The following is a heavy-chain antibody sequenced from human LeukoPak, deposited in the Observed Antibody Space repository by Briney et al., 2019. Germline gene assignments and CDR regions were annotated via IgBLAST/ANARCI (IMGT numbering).Heavy chain of an antibody. CDR2: IYCSGST. Sequence: PSETLSLTCTVSGGSINYSSYYWGWIRQPPGKGLEWIGYIYCSGSTNYNPSLKSRVTISVDTSKNQFSLKLSSVTAADTAVYYCARGLVVTGYYYYYYMDVWGKGTTVTVSS. D-gene: IGHD2-21*02. J-gene: IGHJ6*03. V-gene: IGHV4-61*05. CDR1: GGSINYSSYY. CDR3: ARGLVVTGYYYYYYMDV.